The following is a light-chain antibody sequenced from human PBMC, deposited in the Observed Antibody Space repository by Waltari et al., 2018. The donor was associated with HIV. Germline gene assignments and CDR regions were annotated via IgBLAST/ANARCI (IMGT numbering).Light chain of an antibody. CDR3: QQYNNWPYT. Sequence: DIVMTQSPPTLSVSPGERATLSCRASQSVSSNLACYQQKPGPPPRLLIYSASTRATGIPARFSGSGSGTEFTLTISSLQSEDFAVYYCQQYNNWPYTFGQGTKLEIK. V-gene: IGKV3-15*01. J-gene: IGKJ2*01. CDR2: SAS. CDR1: QSVSSN.